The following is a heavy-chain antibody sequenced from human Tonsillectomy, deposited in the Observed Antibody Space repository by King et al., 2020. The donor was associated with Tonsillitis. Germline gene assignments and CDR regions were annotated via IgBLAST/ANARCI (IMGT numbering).Heavy chain of an antibody. CDR3: AKGMGVGAYYFDY. D-gene: IGHD1-26*01. Sequence: VQLVESGGGVVQPGGSLRLSCAASGFTFSSYGMHWVRQAPGKGLEWVAFIRYDGSNKYYADSVKGRLTISRDNSKNTLYLQMNSLRAEDTAVYYCAKGMGVGAYYFDYWGQGTLVTVSS. J-gene: IGHJ4*02. V-gene: IGHV3-30*02. CDR2: IRYDGSNK. CDR1: GFTFSSYG.